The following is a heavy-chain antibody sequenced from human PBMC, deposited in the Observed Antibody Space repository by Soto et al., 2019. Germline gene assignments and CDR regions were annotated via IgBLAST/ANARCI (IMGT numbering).Heavy chain of an antibody. Sequence: GGSLRLSCAASGFTFSSYGMHWVRQAPGKGLEWVAVISYDGSNKYYADSVKGRFTIPRDNSKNTLYLKMNSLGAEDKAVYYCAKDRAARWLSRRHLDVNWFDPWGQGTLVTVSS. CDR3: AKDRAARWLSRRHLDVNWFDP. D-gene: IGHD6-6*01. J-gene: IGHJ5*02. CDR1: GFTFSSYG. CDR2: ISYDGSNK. V-gene: IGHV3-30*18.